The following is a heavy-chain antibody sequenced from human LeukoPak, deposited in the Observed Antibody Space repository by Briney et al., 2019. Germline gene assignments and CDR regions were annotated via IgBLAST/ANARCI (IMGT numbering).Heavy chain of an antibody. V-gene: IGHV3-15*01. CDR2: IRRKTDGETT. D-gene: IGHD5-12*01. J-gene: IGHJ4*02. Sequence: GGSLRLSCAASGFTFSNVWMSWVRQVPGKGLEWVGRIRRKTDGETTDHAAPVKGRFTISRDDSKNTLYLQMNSLKTEDTAVYYCVTDLAIKGYFDYWGQGALVTVSS. CDR3: VTDLAIKGYFDY. CDR1: GFTFSNVW.